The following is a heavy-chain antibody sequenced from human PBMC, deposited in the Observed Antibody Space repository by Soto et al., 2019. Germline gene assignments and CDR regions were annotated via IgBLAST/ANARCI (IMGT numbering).Heavy chain of an antibody. CDR2: ISYDGSKK. V-gene: IGHV3-30-3*01. J-gene: IGHJ5*02. D-gene: IGHD3-3*01. Sequence: QVQLVESGGGVVQPGRPLRLFCAASGFTFSSYALHWVRQAPGKGLEWVAVISYDGSKKYYADSVKGRFTISRDNSKNTRYLQMNSLRVDDTAVYYCERSVACWSGTEPNNWFDPWGQGTLVSVSS. CDR3: ERSVACWSGTEPNNWFDP. CDR1: GFTFSSYA.